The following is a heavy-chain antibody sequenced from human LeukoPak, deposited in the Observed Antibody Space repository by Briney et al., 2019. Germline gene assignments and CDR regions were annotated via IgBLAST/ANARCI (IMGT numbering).Heavy chain of an antibody. D-gene: IGHD3-22*01. CDR3: ARGSSGNSFPFDY. V-gene: IGHV4-59*12. CDR1: GGSISSYY. J-gene: IGHJ4*02. Sequence: PSETLSLTCIVSGGSISSYYWSWIRQSPGKGLEWIGYIYYGGRSSYNPSLKSRVTISVDTSKNQFPLRLSSVTAADTAVYYCARGSSGNSFPFDYWGQGTLVTVSS. CDR2: IYYGGRS.